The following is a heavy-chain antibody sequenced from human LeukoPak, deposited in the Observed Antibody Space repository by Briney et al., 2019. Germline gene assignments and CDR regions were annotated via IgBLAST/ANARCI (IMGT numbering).Heavy chain of an antibody. CDR3: WRGHQQFGEWLVDY. CDR2: IWIDGSIK. Sequence: GRSLRLSCAASGFTFSDYGMNWVRQAPGKGLEWVAYIWIDGSIKNYADSVKGRFTISRDNSKNMSYLQMNSLRGDGTARYHWWRGHQQFGEWLVDYWVQGTLVTVSS. CDR1: GFTFSDYG. D-gene: IGHD3-10*01. V-gene: IGHV3-33*01. J-gene: IGHJ4*02.